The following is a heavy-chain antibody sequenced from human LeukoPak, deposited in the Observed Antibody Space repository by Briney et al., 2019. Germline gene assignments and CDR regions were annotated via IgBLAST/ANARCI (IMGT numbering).Heavy chain of an antibody. CDR3: ARAQPGFNEVMNSSVFWFDP. V-gene: IGHV4-4*07. Sequence: SETLSLTCTVSGGSISSYYWSWIRQPAGKGLEWIGRIYTSGSTNYNPSLKSRVTMSADTSKNQFSLKLSSVTAADTAVYYCARAQPGFNEVMNSSVFWFDPWGQGTLVTVSS. J-gene: IGHJ5*02. D-gene: IGHD6-19*01. CDR1: GGSISSYY. CDR2: IYTSGST.